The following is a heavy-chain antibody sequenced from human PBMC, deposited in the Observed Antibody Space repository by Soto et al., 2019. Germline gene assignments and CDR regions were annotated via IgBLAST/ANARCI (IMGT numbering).Heavy chain of an antibody. Sequence: QVQLVQSGAEVKKPGASVKVSCKASGYTFTSYGFSWVRQAPGQGLEWVGWISAYNGNTYYAQKLQGRVTMTTDTSTNTAYMELRGLRSVDTAVYYCAREGGAGTAGDYWGQGTLVTVSS. CDR1: GYTFTSYG. J-gene: IGHJ4*02. V-gene: IGHV1-18*01. CDR3: AREGGAGTAGDY. CDR2: ISAYNGNT. D-gene: IGHD6-19*01.